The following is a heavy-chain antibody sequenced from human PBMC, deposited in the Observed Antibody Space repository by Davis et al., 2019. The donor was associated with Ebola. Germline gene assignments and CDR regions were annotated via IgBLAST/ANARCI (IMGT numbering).Heavy chain of an antibody. CDR1: GFTSSTYT. Sequence: SCASSGFTSSTYTMNWGRPAPGKGPGWVSSISSTGSYMYYADSMKGRFTVSRDNAKTSLYLQMDSLRAEDTAVYYCARVRVDSPMVNAFDIWGQGTMVTVSS. CDR3: ARVRVDSPMVNAFDI. V-gene: IGHV3-21*01. CDR2: ISSTGSYM. J-gene: IGHJ3*02. D-gene: IGHD5-18*01.